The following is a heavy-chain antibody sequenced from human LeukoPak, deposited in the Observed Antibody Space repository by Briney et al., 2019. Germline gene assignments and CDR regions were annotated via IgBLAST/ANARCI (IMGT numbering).Heavy chain of an antibody. D-gene: IGHD3-10*01. V-gene: IGHV4-39*01. CDR1: GDSVSSGSYY. Sequence: SETLSLTCTVSGDSVSSGSYYWGWIRQPPGEGLEWIASIYYSGDTYYNPSLESRVTISVDTSKNQFSLKLSSVTAADTAVYYCARVLWFGESKKGYSYYMDVWGKGTTVTVSS. CDR3: ARVLWFGESKKGYSYYMDV. J-gene: IGHJ6*03. CDR2: IYYSGDT.